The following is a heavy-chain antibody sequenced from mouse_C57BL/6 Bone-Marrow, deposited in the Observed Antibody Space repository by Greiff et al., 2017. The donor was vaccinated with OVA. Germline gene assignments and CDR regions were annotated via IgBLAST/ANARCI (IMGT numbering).Heavy chain of an antibody. CDR2: IYPGDGDT. CDR3: ARGYYGYGGDY. J-gene: IGHJ4*01. CDR1: GYAFSSSW. V-gene: IGHV1-82*01. Sequence: VQLQEPGPELVKPGASVKISCKASGYAFSSSWMNWVKQRPGKGLEWIGRIYPGDGDTNYNGKFKGKATLTADKSSSTAYMQLSSLTSEDSAVYFCARGYYGYGGDYWGQGTSVTVSS. D-gene: IGHD2-2*01.